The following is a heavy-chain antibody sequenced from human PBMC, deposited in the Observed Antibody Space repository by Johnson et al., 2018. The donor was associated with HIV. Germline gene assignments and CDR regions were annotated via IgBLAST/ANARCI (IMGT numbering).Heavy chain of an antibody. CDR2: ISWNSGSI. CDR1: GFTFDDYA. CDR3: ARGGLGFQNIHDPLDI. D-gene: IGHD1/OR15-1a*01. Sequence: EVYLVESGGGVVQPGRSLRLSCAASGFTFDDYAMHWVRQAPGKGLEWVSGISWNSGSIAYADSVKGRFTISRDNAKNSLYLQMNSLRAEDTALYYCARGGLGFQNIHDPLDIWGQGTMVTVSS. J-gene: IGHJ3*02. V-gene: IGHV3-9*01.